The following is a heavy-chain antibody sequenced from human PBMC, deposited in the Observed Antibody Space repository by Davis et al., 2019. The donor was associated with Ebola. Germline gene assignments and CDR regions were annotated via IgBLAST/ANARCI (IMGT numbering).Heavy chain of an antibody. CDR1: GFTFSSYV. CDR3: AREPTAAGLDY. V-gene: IGHV3-23*01. CDR2: ISGSGSDT. J-gene: IGHJ4*02. Sequence: GESLKISCAASGFTFSSYVMSWVRQAPGKGLEWVSGISGSGSDTYYADSVKGRFTISRDNSKNTLYLQMDSLRVEDTAIYYCAREPTAAGLDYWGPGTLVTVAS. D-gene: IGHD6-13*01.